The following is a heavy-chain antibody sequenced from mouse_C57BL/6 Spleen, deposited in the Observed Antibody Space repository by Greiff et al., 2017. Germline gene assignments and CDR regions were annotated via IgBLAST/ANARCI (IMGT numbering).Heavy chain of an antibody. CDR3: ARRNDGRMDY. V-gene: IGHV1-84*01. Sequence: QVQLKESGPELVKPGASVKISCKASGYTFTDYYINWVKQRPGQGLEWIGWIYPGRGNTKYNEKFKGKATLTVDTSSRTAYMQLSSLTSEDSAVYFGARRNDGRMDYWGQGTSVTVSS. CDR1: GYTFTDYY. CDR2: IYPGRGNT. D-gene: IGHD2-3*01. J-gene: IGHJ4*01.